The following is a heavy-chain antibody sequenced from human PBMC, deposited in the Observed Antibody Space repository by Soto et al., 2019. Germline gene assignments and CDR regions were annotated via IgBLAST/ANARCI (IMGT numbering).Heavy chain of an antibody. J-gene: IGHJ5*02. CDR3: ARLFCSSTSCRWFDP. V-gene: IGHV1-18*04. CDR2: ITGYNGNT. CDR1: GYTLTTYG. Sequence: QVLLVQSGAEVKKPGASVKVSCKASGYTLTTYGLAWVRQAPGQGLEWMGWITGYNGNTNYAQKFHGRLTMTTDTSTNTASLELRSLRSDDTAVYYCARLFCSSTSCRWFDPGGQGTLVPVSS. D-gene: IGHD2-2*01.